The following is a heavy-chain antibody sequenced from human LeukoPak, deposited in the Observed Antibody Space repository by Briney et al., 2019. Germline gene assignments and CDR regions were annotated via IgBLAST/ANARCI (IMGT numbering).Heavy chain of an antibody. CDR2: IYYSGST. Sequence: SETLSLTCTVSGGSISGYYWSWIRQPPGKGLEWIGYIYYSGSTNYNPSLKSRVTISVDTSKNQFSLKLSSVTAADTAVYYCARDGGRGYPNWFDPWGQGTLVTVSS. CDR1: GGSISGYY. J-gene: IGHJ5*02. V-gene: IGHV4-59*01. D-gene: IGHD6-13*01. CDR3: ARDGGRGYPNWFDP.